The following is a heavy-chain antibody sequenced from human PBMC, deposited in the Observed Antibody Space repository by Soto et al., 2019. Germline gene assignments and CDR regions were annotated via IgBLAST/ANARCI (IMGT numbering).Heavy chain of an antibody. CDR1: GGAFSGYY. J-gene: IGHJ4*02. CDR2: INHSGST. D-gene: IGHD3-22*01. Sequence: SETLSLTCAVYGGAFSGYYWNWIRQPPGRGLEWIGEINHSGSTNYNPSLKSRVTISVDTSKNQFSLRLTSVSAADTAVYYCSRGLSYFDSSAYFDYWGQGTLVTVSS. V-gene: IGHV4-34*01. CDR3: SRGLSYFDSSAYFDY.